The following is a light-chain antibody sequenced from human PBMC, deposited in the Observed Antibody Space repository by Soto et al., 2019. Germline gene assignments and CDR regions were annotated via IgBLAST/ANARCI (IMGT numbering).Light chain of an antibody. J-gene: IGKJ1*01. CDR1: QSVSSSY. CDR2: GAS. V-gene: IGKV3-20*01. Sequence: EIVLTQSPGTLSLSPGERAPLSCRASQSVSSSYLAWYQQKPGQAPRLLIYGASSRATGIPDRFSGSGSGTDFTLTISSLQPEDFAVYYCQQYGNSPSAFGQGTKVDIK. CDR3: QQYGNSPSA.